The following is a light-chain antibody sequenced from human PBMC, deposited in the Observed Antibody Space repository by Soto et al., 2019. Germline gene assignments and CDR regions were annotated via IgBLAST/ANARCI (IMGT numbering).Light chain of an antibody. Sequence: DIQITQSPSTLSVSVGDSVTITSRASQTISSWFAWYQQKPVKAPKLLIYKASTLKSGLPSRFSGSGSGTECTLTISSLQPDDFATYYCQHYNSYSEAFGQRTKVDLK. J-gene: IGKJ1*01. CDR1: QTISSW. V-gene: IGKV1-5*03. CDR2: KAS. CDR3: QHYNSYSEA.